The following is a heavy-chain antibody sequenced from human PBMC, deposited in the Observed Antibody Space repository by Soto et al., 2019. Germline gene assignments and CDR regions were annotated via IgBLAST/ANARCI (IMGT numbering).Heavy chain of an antibody. CDR2: IYYSGST. CDR1: CVSIIRYY. CDR3: ARVTVAGTFDY. D-gene: IGHD6-19*01. J-gene: IGHJ4*02. Sequence: TLSLTCPVSCVSIIRYYLSFIRQPPGKGLEWIGYIYYSGSTNYNPSLKSRVTISVDTSKNQFSLKLSSVTAADTAVYYCARVTVAGTFDYWGQGTLVTVSS. V-gene: IGHV4-59*01.